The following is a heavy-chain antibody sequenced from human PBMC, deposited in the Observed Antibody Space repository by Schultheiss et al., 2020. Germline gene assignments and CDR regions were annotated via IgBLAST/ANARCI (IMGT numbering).Heavy chain of an antibody. CDR2: ISGSAGYT. Sequence: GGSLRLSCAASGFTFSNAWMNWVRQAPGKGLEWVSAISGSAGYTYYADSVKGRFTISRDLSKNTVYLQMNSLRADDTAVYYCAKDAVADAFDIWGQGALVTVS. J-gene: IGHJ3*02. D-gene: IGHD6-19*01. CDR1: GFTFSNAW. V-gene: IGHV3-23*01. CDR3: AKDAVADAFDI.